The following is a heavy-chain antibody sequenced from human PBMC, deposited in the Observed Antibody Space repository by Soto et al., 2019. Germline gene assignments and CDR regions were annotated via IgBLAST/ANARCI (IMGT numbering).Heavy chain of an antibody. CDR3: AKEFGTGVYSFAAFDD. Sequence: QVQLVESGGGVVQPGTSVRLSCAASGFTFSTYGMHWLRQPPGEGLEWLAVIPYDGSEKYYADSVKGRITISRDNSKNTLFLEMKSLRPEATAVYYCAKEFGTGVYSFAAFDDWGQGTLLTVSS. CDR2: IPYDGSEK. V-gene: IGHV3-30*18. J-gene: IGHJ3*01. CDR1: GFTFSTYG. D-gene: IGHD5-18*01.